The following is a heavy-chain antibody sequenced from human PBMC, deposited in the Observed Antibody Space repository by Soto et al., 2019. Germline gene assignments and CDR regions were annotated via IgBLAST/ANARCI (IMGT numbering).Heavy chain of an antibody. J-gene: IGHJ4*02. D-gene: IGHD3-22*01. Sequence: PSETLSLTCTVSGGSISSYYWSWIRQPPGKGLEWIGYIYYSGSTNYNPSLKSRVTISVDTSKNQFSLKLSSVTAADTAVYYCASGPRYYYDSSGYYPHFDYWGQGTLVTVSS. V-gene: IGHV4-59*01. CDR3: ASGPRYYYDSSGYYPHFDY. CDR1: GGSISSYY. CDR2: IYYSGST.